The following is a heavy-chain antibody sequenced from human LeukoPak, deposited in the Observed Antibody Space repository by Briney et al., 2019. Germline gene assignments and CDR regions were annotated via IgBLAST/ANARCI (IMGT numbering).Heavy chain of an antibody. CDR3: ARLFRYYYGSGSYYNAAPFDY. V-gene: IGHV4-4*02. D-gene: IGHD3-10*01. CDR1: GGSISSSNW. J-gene: IGHJ4*02. CDR2: IYHSGST. Sequence: SETLSLTCAVSGGSISSSNWWSWIRQPPGKGLEWIGEIYHSGSTNYNPSLKSRVTISVDTSKNQFSLKLSSVTAADTAVYYCARLFRYYYGSGSYYNAAPFDYWGQGTLVTVSS.